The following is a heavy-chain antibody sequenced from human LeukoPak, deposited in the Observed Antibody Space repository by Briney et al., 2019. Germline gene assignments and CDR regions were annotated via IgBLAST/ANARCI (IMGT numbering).Heavy chain of an antibody. J-gene: IGHJ4*02. Sequence: AASVKVSCKASGGTFSSYAISWVRQAPGQGLEWMGRIIPILGMANYAQKFQGRVTITADKSTSTAYMELSSLRSEDTAVYYCARTYYYDSSGYYYFDYWGQGTLVTVSS. D-gene: IGHD3-22*01. CDR1: GGTFSSYA. CDR2: IIPILGMA. V-gene: IGHV1-69*04. CDR3: ARTYYYDSSGYYYFDY.